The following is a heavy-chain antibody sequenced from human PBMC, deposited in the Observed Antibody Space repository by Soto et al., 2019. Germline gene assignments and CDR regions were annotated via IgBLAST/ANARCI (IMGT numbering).Heavy chain of an antibody. CDR2: IYPGDHET. D-gene: IGHD6-13*01. V-gene: IGHV5-51*01. Sequence: PGESLKISGKCSGYTFSNFCIGWVLQLPGQGLEWMGIIYPGDHETRYSPSFLGKVTISAETSINTAYLQWSSLEASDSAFYFCARSPRSSPYFDFWGQGALVTVSS. CDR3: ARSPRSSPYFDF. CDR1: GYTFSNFC. J-gene: IGHJ4*02.